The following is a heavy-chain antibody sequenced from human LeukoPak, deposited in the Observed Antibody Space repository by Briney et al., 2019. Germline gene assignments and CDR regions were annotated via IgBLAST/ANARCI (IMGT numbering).Heavy chain of an antibody. CDR3: AKGFIDSSGYLWDCYSRYFDNYYFDY. V-gene: IGHV3-23*01. CDR2: ISGSGGST. D-gene: IGHD3-22*01. J-gene: IGHJ4*02. Sequence: GGSLRLSCAASGFTFSSYAMSWVRQAPGKGLEWVSAISGSGGSTYYADSVKGRFTISRDNSKNTLYLQMNSLRAEDTAVYYCAKGFIDSSGYLWDCYSRYFDNYYFDYWGQGTLVTVSS. CDR1: GFTFSSYA.